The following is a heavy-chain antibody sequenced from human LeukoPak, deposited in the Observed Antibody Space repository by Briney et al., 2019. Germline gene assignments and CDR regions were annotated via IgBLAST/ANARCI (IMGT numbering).Heavy chain of an antibody. D-gene: IGHD1-26*01. V-gene: IGHV3-20*01. CDR1: GFTFYDYG. CDR2: INWNGGST. CDR3: ARVGHSGTYLGAFDI. Sequence: GGSLRLSCAASGFTFYDYGMSWVRQAPGKGLEWGSGINWNGGSTGYADSVKGRFTISRDNAKNSLYLQMNSLRAEDTALYHCARVGHSGTYLGAFDIWGQGTMVTVSS. J-gene: IGHJ3*02.